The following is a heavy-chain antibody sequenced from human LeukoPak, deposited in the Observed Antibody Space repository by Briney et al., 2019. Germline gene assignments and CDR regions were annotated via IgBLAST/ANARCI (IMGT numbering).Heavy chain of an antibody. Sequence: ASVKVSCKTSGYTFTTYGISWVRQAPGQGLEYMGWISAFSGKTNYAQKFQGRVASTMDTSTSTVEMELRSLKFDDTAVYFCARLSYDGEGYWGQGTLVTASS. CDR2: ISAFSGKT. D-gene: IGHD3-10*01. CDR3: ARLSYDGEGY. V-gene: IGHV1-18*01. CDR1: GYTFTTYG. J-gene: IGHJ4*02.